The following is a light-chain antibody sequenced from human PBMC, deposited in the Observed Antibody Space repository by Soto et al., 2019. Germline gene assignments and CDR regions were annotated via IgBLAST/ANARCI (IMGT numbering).Light chain of an antibody. CDR1: SSNIGAGYD. CDR2: GNS. CDR3: QSYDSSSWV. J-gene: IGLJ3*02. V-gene: IGLV1-40*01. Sequence: QSALTQPPSVSGAPGQRVTISCTGSSSNIGAGYDVHWYQQLPGTAPKLLIYGNSNRPSGVPDRFSGSKSGTSASLAITGLQNEDEADYYCQSYDSSSWVFGGGTKLTVL.